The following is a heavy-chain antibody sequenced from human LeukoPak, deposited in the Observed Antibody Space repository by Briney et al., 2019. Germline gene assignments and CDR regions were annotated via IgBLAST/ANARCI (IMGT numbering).Heavy chain of an antibody. J-gene: IGHJ4*02. V-gene: IGHV4-34*01. CDR3: ASLLMTTVTLG. D-gene: IGHD4-11*01. Sequence: SETLSLTCAVYGGSFSGYYWSLIRQPPGKGLEWIGEINHSGSTNYNPSLKSRVTISVDTSKNQFSLKLSSVTAADTAVYYCASLLMTTVTLGWGQGTLVTVSS. CDR1: GGSFSGYY. CDR2: INHSGST.